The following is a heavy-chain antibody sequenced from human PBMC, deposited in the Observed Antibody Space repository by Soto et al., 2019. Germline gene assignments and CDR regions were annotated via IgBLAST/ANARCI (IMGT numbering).Heavy chain of an antibody. CDR3: AKDQSNSNPLYYFDF. Sequence: VGSLRLSCAASGFTFSIYAMTWVRQSPGKGLEWVSSMSRTGDNTYYADSVKGRFTISRDNSKNTLYLQMNSLRAEDTAIYYCAKDQSNSNPLYYFDFWGPGTLVTVSS. CDR2: MSRTGDNT. V-gene: IGHV3-23*01. D-gene: IGHD3-22*01. J-gene: IGHJ4*02. CDR1: GFTFSIYA.